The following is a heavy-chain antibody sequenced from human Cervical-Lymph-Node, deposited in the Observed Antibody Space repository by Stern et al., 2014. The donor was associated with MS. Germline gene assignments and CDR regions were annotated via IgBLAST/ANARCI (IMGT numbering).Heavy chain of an antibody. J-gene: IGHJ6*02. CDR1: GFSLSTTGMR. V-gene: IGHV2-70*04. CDR2: IDWHDEK. Sequence: QVTLRESGPALMKPTQTLTLTCTFSGFSLSTTGMRVSWIRQPPGKALEWLARIDWHDEKFYSTSLKTRLTISKDTSKNQVVLTMTNIDPVDTGTYYCARTTYDVEVWGPGTTVTVTS. CDR3: ARTTYDVEV.